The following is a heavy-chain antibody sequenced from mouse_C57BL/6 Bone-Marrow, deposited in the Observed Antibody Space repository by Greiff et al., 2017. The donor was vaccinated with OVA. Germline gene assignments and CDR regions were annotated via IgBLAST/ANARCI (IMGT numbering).Heavy chain of an antibody. CDR3: ARWNWYAMDY. Sequence: QVQLKQSGAELVRPGTSVKMSCKASGYTFTNYWIGWAKQRPGHGLEWIGDIYPGGGYTNYNEKFKGKATLTADKSSSTAYMQFSSLTSEDSAIYYCARWNWYAMDYWGQGTSVTVSS. D-gene: IGHD4-1*01. CDR1: GYTFTNYW. V-gene: IGHV1-63*01. J-gene: IGHJ4*01. CDR2: IYPGGGYT.